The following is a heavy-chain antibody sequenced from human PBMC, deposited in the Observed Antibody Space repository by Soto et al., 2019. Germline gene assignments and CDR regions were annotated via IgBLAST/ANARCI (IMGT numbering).Heavy chain of an antibody. Sequence: GPSVKVSCKASGYTFTGYYMHWVRQAPGQGLEWMGWINPNSGGTNYAQKFQGWVTMTRDTSISTAYMELSRLRSDDTAVYYCAISSYSSSSPLYGMDVWGQGTTVTVSS. CDR2: INPNSGGT. D-gene: IGHD6-6*01. CDR3: AISSYSSSSPLYGMDV. V-gene: IGHV1-2*04. CDR1: GYTFTGYY. J-gene: IGHJ6*02.